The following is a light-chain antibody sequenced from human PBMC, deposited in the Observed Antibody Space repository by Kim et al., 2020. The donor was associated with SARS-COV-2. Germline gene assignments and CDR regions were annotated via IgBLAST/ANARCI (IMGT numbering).Light chain of an antibody. CDR2: GAS. CDR1: QDISNW. J-gene: IGKJ4*01. CDR3: QHTNSFPLT. Sequence: ASVGDRVTITCRASQDISNWLAWYQQKAGKAPKFLIYGASSLESGVPSRFSGSGSGTDFTLTISSLQPEDFATYYCQHTNSFPLTFGGWTKVDIK. V-gene: IGKV1-12*01.